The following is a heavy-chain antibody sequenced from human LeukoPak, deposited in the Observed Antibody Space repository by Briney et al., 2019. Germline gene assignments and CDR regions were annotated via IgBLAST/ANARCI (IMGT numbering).Heavy chain of an antibody. CDR1: GFTVSSNY. Sequence: PGGSLRLSCAASGFTVSSNYMSWVRQAPGKGVEWVSDTYSGGSTNYAVSVKGPFTLSRDTSKNTLYLQMNSLRAEDTAVYYCARSMLRGVPLDVWGQGTTVTVTS. CDR2: TYSGGST. V-gene: IGHV3-53*01. D-gene: IGHD3-10*01. CDR3: ARSMLRGVPLDV. J-gene: IGHJ6*02.